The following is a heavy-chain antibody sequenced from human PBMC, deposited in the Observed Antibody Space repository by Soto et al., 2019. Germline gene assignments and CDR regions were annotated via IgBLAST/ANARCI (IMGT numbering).Heavy chain of an antibody. D-gene: IGHD3-10*01. V-gene: IGHV1-69*02. Sequence: SVKVSCKASGGTFSSYTISWVRQAPGQGLEWMGRIIPILGIANYAQKFQGRVTMTADTSTSTAYMELRSLRSDDTAVYYCARVRRWFGELLNGNYYYGMDVWGQGTTVTVSS. CDR3: ARVRRWFGELLNGNYYYGMDV. CDR1: GGTFSSYT. J-gene: IGHJ6*02. CDR2: IIPILGIA.